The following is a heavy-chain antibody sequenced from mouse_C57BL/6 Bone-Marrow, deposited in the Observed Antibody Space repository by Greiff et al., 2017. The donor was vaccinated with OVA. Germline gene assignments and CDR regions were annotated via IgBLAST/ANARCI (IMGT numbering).Heavy chain of an antibody. V-gene: IGHV1-26*01. CDR2: INPDNGGT. CDR3: ASRPFYDGYYWFAY. D-gene: IGHD2-3*01. Sequence: EVQLQQSGPELVKPGASVKISCKASGYTFTDYYMNWVKQSHGKSLEWIGDINPDNGGTSYNQKFKGKATLTVDKSSSTAYMELRSLTSEDSAVYYCASRPFYDGYYWFAYWGQGTLVTVSA. J-gene: IGHJ3*01. CDR1: GYTFTDYY.